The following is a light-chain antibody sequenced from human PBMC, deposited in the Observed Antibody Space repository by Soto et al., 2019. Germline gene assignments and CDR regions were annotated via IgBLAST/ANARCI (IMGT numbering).Light chain of an antibody. CDR3: QQYGTSPGT. CDR2: GTS. Sequence: SVLTGPRGILSLSAGEGATLSVSFSQSVGNNYLAWFQQKLGQAPRLLIYGTSSRATGVPDRFSGSGSGTDFTLTISRLEPEDFAVYYCQQYGTSPGTFGQGTKVDI. V-gene: IGKV3-20*01. J-gene: IGKJ1*01. CDR1: QSVGNNY.